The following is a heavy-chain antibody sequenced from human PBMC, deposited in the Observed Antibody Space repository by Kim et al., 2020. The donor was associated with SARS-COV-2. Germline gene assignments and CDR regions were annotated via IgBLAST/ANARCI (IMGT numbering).Heavy chain of an antibody. CDR3: ARGRDTAMAPWYYYYGMDV. CDR2: IIPIFGTA. D-gene: IGHD5-18*01. J-gene: IGHJ6*02. Sequence: SVKVSCKASGGTFSSYAISWVRQAPGQGLEWMGGIIPIFGTANYAQKFQGRVTITADESTRTAYMELSSLRSEDTAVYYCARGRDTAMAPWYYYYGMDVWGQATTVTVSS. V-gene: IGHV1-69*13. CDR1: GGTFSSYA.